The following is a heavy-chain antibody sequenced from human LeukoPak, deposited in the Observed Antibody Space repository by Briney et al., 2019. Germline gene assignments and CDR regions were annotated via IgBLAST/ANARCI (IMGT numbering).Heavy chain of an antibody. J-gene: IGHJ6*02. Sequence: ASVKVSCKASGYTFTSYGTSWVRQAPGQGLEWMGWISAYNGNTNYAQKLQGRVTMTTDTSTSTAYMELRSLRSDDTAVYYCARGGFTDRLRDVYYYYGMDVWGQGTTVTVSS. V-gene: IGHV1-18*01. CDR2: ISAYNGNT. CDR1: GYTFTSYG. D-gene: IGHD4-17*01. CDR3: ARGGFTDRLRDVYYYYGMDV.